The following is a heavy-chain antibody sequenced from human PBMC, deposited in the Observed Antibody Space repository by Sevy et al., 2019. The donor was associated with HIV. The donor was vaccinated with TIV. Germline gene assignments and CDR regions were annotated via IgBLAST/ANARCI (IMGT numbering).Heavy chain of an antibody. J-gene: IGHJ4*02. Sequence: ASVKVSCKCSGFSFIDYGFSWVRQAPGQGLEWMAWISVYNGNTKYAQKFQGRVAVTVDSTTKTAYMELKSLRSDDTALYYCARATRDGYNPRPFDYWGQGTLVTVSS. D-gene: IGHD5-12*01. CDR2: ISVYNGNT. CDR3: ARATRDGYNPRPFDY. CDR1: GFSFIDYG. V-gene: IGHV1-18*01.